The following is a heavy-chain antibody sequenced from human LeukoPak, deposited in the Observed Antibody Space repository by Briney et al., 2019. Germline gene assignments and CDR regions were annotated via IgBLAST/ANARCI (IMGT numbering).Heavy chain of an antibody. CDR1: GFTFSSSA. V-gene: IGHV3-23*01. CDR2: ISGSGGST. Sequence: PGGSLRLSCATSGFTFSSSAMSWVRQAPGKGLEWVSTISGSGGSTYYADSVKGRFTLSRDNSKNTLYLQMNSLRAEDTAVYYCAKLSNSVYDLLYFDYWGQGTLVTVSS. J-gene: IGHJ4*02. CDR3: AKLSNSVYDLLYFDY. D-gene: IGHD5/OR15-5a*01.